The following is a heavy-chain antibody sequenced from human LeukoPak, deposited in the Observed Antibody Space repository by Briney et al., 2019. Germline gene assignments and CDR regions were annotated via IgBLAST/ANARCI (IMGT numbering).Heavy chain of an antibody. J-gene: IGHJ4*02. CDR3: ARMRYVRKGDFDFDH. Sequence: SGPALVKPTETLTQTCTFSGFSLSGSSLCMSWIRQPPGKALEWLARIDWDDDKYYNTSLRTRLTISKDTSKNQVVLTMTNLDPVDTATYYCARMRYVRKGDFDFDHWGQGILVTVSS. V-gene: IGHV2-70*11. CDR2: IDWDDDK. CDR1: GFSLSGSSLC. D-gene: IGHD3-16*01.